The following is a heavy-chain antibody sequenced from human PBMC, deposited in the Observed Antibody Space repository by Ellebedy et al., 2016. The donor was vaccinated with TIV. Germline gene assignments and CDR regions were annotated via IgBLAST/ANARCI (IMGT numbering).Heavy chain of an antibody. Sequence: GESLKISXAASGFTFSNAWMSWVRQAPGKGLERVGRIKSKTDGGTTDYAAPVKGRFTISRDDSKNTLYLQMNSLKTEDTAVYYCTTDIVVVPAASATTDGMDVWGQGTTVTVSS. V-gene: IGHV3-15*01. CDR3: TTDIVVVPAASATTDGMDV. CDR1: GFTFSNAW. CDR2: IKSKTDGGTT. D-gene: IGHD2-2*01. J-gene: IGHJ6*02.